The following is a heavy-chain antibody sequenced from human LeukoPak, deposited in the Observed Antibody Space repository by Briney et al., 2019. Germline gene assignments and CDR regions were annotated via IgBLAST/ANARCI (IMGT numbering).Heavy chain of an antibody. J-gene: IGHJ4*02. D-gene: IGHD6-19*01. CDR2: IYPGDSDT. V-gene: IGHV5-51*01. CDR1: GYSFTSYW. CDR3: ARHTASSGWSNFDY. Sequence: GESLKISCKGSGYSFTSYWIGWVRQMPGKGLEWMGIIYPGDSDTRYSPSFQGQVTISADKSNSTAYLQWSSLKAADTAMYYCARHTASSGWSNFDYWGQGTLVTVSS.